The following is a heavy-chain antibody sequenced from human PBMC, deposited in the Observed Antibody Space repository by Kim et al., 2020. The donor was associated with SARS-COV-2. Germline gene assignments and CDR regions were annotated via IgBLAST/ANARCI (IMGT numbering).Heavy chain of an antibody. Sequence: GGSLRLSCAASGFTFSSYGMHWVRQAPGKGLEWVAVIWYDGSNKYYADSVKGRFTISRDNSKNTLYLQMNSLRAEDTAVYYCARVPPYYYDSSGYLGDAFDIWGQGTMVTVSS. V-gene: IGHV3-33*01. CDR2: IWYDGSNK. J-gene: IGHJ3*02. CDR1: GFTFSSYG. CDR3: ARVPPYYYDSSGYLGDAFDI. D-gene: IGHD3-22*01.